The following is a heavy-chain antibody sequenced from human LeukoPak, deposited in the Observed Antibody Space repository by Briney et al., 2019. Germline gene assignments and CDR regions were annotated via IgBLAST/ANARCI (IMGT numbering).Heavy chain of an antibody. V-gene: IGHV3-7*03. CDR3: ARERNPNYYHYYMDV. CDR2: IKQDGSEK. CDR1: GFTFSSYW. J-gene: IGHJ6*03. Sequence: GGSLRLSCAASGFTFSSYWMSWVRQAPGKGLEWVANIKQDGSEKYYVDSVKGRFTISRDNAKNTLYLQMNSLRAEDTALYYCARERNPNYYHYYMDVWGKGTTVTVSS.